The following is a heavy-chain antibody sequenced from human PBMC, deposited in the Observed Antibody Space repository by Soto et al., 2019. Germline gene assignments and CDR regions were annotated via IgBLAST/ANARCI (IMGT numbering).Heavy chain of an antibody. CDR2: ISDNGGRT. CDR1: GFTFSSYA. D-gene: IGHD1-1*01. CDR3: AKNHHATIQVATDY. Sequence: EVQLLESGGGLVQPGGSLRLSCAASGFTFSSYAMAWIRQAPGKGLEWVSGISDNGGRTYYAASVKGRFTISRDNSKNTLYLQMNSLRPEDTAVYYGAKNHHATIQVATDYWGQATLVTVSS. J-gene: IGHJ4*02. V-gene: IGHV3-23*01.